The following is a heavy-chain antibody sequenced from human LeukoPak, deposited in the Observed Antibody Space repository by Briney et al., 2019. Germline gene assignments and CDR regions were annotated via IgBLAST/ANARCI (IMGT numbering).Heavy chain of an antibody. CDR2: IYYRGRT. CDR1: GGSLSSYY. D-gene: IGHD3-10*02. Sequence: SETLSLTCTVSGGSLSSYYWSWIRQPPGKGLEWIGYIYYRGRTKYNPSLQSRVTISVDTSRNQFSLRLSSVTAADTAVYYCARQSDVLGYFQHWGQGTLVTVSS. V-gene: IGHV4-59*08. J-gene: IGHJ1*01. CDR3: ARQSDVLGYFQH.